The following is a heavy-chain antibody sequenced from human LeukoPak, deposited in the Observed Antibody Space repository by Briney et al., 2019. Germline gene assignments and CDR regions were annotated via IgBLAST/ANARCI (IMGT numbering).Heavy chain of an antibody. Sequence: SVKVSCKASGGTFSSYAISWVRQAPGQGLEWMGGIIPIFGTANYAQKFQGRVTITADESTSTAYMELSSLRSEDTAVYYCASLKMVRGVIITGPHDYWGQGTLVTVSS. CDR1: GGTFSSYA. J-gene: IGHJ4*02. V-gene: IGHV1-69*01. CDR3: ASLKMVRGVIITGPHDY. D-gene: IGHD3-10*01. CDR2: IIPIFGTA.